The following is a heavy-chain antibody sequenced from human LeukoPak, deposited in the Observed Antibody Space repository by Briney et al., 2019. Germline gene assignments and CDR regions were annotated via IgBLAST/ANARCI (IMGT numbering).Heavy chain of an antibody. Sequence: GGSLRLSCTASGFTFGGYAISWFRQAPGKGLEYVSGISSNGGSTYYANFVKGRFTISRDNSKNTLYLQMGSLRAEDMAVYYCAKEGYGDHYYYMDVWGKGTTVTVSS. CDR3: AKEGYGDHYYYMDV. CDR1: GFTFGGYA. J-gene: IGHJ6*03. V-gene: IGHV3-64*01. CDR2: ISSNGGST. D-gene: IGHD4-17*01.